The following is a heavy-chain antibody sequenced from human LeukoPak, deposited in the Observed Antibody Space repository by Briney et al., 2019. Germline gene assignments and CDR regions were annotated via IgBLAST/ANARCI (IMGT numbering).Heavy chain of an antibody. V-gene: IGHV3-74*01. CDR1: GFTFSSYW. D-gene: IGHD6-13*01. CDR2: INSDGSST. CDR3: ASEAPAGYYYYGMDV. J-gene: IGHJ6*02. Sequence: GGSLRLSCAASGFTFSSYWMHWVRQAPGKGLVWVSRINSDGSSTSYADSVKGRSTISRDNAKNTLYLQMNSLRAEDTAVYYCASEAPAGYYYYGMDVWGQGTTVTVSS.